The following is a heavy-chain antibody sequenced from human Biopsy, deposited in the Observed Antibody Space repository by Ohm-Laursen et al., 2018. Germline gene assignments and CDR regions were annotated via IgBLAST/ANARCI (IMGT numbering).Heavy chain of an antibody. V-gene: IGHV1-69*13. CDR2: RIPYFNTI. Sequence: SVKVSCKASGVTFDTYAFGWVRQAPGQGLEWMGGRIPYFNTIYYARNFQDRAVITADRSARTTDMQLSGLRPDDTAVYYCVGGQRGPPIGVTVPGDAFDLWGPGTMVTVSS. D-gene: IGHD2/OR15-2a*01. J-gene: IGHJ3*01. CDR1: GVTFDTYA. CDR3: VGGQRGPPIGVTVPGDAFDL.